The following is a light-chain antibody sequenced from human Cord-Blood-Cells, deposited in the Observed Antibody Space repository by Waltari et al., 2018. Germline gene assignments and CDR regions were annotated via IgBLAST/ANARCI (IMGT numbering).Light chain of an antibody. CDR1: QSISSSD. CDR2: GAS. CDR3: QQYGSSPRT. J-gene: IGKJ1*01. V-gene: IGKV3-20*01. Sequence: EIVLTQSPGTLSLSPGERATLTCKASQSISSSDLAWYQHKPGQAPRLLIYGASSMATVIPDRFRGSGSVTDFTLTISRLKTEDFAVYYCQQYGSSPRTFGQGTKVEIK.